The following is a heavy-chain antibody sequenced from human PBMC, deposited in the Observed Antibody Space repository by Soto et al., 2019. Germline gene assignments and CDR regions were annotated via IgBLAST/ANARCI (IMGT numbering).Heavy chain of an antibody. D-gene: IGHD1-1*01. J-gene: IGHJ6*02. V-gene: IGHV1-69*02. CDR1: GGTFSSYT. CDR3: VGGTGRRAGYYYYGMDV. Sequence: SVKVSCKASGGTFSSYTISWVRQAPGQGLEWMGRIIPILGIANYAQKFQGRVTITADKSTSTAYMELSSLRSEDTAVYYCVGGTGRRAGYYYYGMDVWGQGTTVTVSS. CDR2: IIPILGIA.